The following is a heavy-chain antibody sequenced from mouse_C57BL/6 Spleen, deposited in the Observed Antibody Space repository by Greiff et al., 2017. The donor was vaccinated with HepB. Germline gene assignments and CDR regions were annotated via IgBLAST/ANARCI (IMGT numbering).Heavy chain of an antibody. V-gene: IGHV14-1*01. CDR1: GFNIKDYY. CDR3: TTPRFIGPYWYFDV. CDR2: IDPEDGDT. D-gene: IGHD1-1*01. Sequence: EVKLMESGAELVRPGASVKLSCTASGFNIKDYYMHWVKQRPEQGLEWIGRIDPEDGDTEYAPKFQGKATMTADTSSNTAYLQLSSLTSEDTAVYYCTTPRFIGPYWYFDVWGTGTTVTVSS. J-gene: IGHJ1*03.